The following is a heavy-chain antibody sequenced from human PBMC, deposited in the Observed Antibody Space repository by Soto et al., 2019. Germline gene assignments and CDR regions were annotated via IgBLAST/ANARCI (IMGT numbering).Heavy chain of an antibody. J-gene: IGHJ4*02. D-gene: IGHD3-10*01. Sequence: SETLPLTCAVSGGSFSRYYWSWIRQPPGKGLKWIGEINHSGRTKYNPSLKSRVTISVDTSKNQFSLKLSFVTAADTAVYYCARASMVRGVISYWGQGTLVT. CDR1: GGSFSRYY. V-gene: IGHV4-34*01. CDR3: ARASMVRGVISY. CDR2: INHSGRT.